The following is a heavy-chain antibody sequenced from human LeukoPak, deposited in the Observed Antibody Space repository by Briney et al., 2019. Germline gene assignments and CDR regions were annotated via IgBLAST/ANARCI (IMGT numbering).Heavy chain of an antibody. CDR2: ISARGGTT. D-gene: IGHD4-23*01. CDR3: AKAGGSAGYGGNSGNVY. CDR1: GFTFNSYA. J-gene: IGHJ4*02. V-gene: IGHV3-23*01. Sequence: GGSLRLSCAASGFTFNSYAMSWVRQAPGKGLEWVSAISARGGTTFYADSVKGRFAISKDNSKNTLYLQMNNLRAEDTAVYYCAKAGGSAGYGGNSGNVYWGQGTLVIVSS.